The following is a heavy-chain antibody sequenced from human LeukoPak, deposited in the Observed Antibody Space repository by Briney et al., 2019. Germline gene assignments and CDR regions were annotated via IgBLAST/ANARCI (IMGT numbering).Heavy chain of an antibody. CDR2: ISSSSSYI. CDR3: ARPHSGSYYDAFDI. D-gene: IGHD1-26*01. J-gene: IGHJ3*02. CDR1: GFTFSSYG. Sequence: PGGSLRLSCAASGFTFSSYGMHWVRQAPGKGLEWVSSISSSSSYIYYADSVKGRFTISRDNAKNSLYLQMNSLRAEDTAVYYCARPHSGSYYDAFDIWGQGTMVTVSS. V-gene: IGHV3-21*01.